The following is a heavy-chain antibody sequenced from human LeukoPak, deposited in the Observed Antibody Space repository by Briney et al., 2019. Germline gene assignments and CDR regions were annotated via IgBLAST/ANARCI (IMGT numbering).Heavy chain of an antibody. J-gene: IGHJ4*02. CDR2: ISSSSSYT. CDR3: ARAVAGIFDY. D-gene: IGHD6-19*01. Sequence: PGGSLRLSCAASGFTFSDYYMSWIRQAPGKGLELVSHISSSSSYTNYADSVKGRFTISRDNAKNSLYLQMNSLRAEDTAVYYCARAVAGIFDYWGQGTLVTVSS. CDR1: GFTFSDYY. V-gene: IGHV3-11*06.